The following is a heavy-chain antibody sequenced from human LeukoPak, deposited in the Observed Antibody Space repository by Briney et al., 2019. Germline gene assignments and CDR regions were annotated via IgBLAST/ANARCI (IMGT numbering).Heavy chain of an antibody. CDR3: AGGYYYDSSGYYHSPFDY. CDR2: IYYSGST. CDR1: GGSISSYY. D-gene: IGHD3-22*01. Sequence: SETLSLTCTVSGGSISSYYRSWIRQPPGKGLEWIGYIYYSGSTNYNPSLKSRVTISVDTSKNQFSLKLSSVTAADTAVYYCAGGYYYDSSGYYHSPFDYWGQGTLVTVSS. J-gene: IGHJ4*02. V-gene: IGHV4-59*01.